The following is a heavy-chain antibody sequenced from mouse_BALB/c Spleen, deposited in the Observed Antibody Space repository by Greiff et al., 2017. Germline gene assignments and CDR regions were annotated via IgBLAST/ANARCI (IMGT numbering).Heavy chain of an antibody. D-gene: IGHD2-4*01. Sequence: EVKVVESGGGLVKPGGSLKLSCAASGFTFSSYAMSWVRQTPEKRLEWVASISSGGSTYYPDSVKGRFTISRDNARNILYLQMSSLRSEDTAMYYCARDGDYDYEDAMDYWGQGTSVTVSS. V-gene: IGHV5-6-5*01. CDR3: ARDGDYDYEDAMDY. CDR2: ISSGGST. CDR1: GFTFSSYA. J-gene: IGHJ4*01.